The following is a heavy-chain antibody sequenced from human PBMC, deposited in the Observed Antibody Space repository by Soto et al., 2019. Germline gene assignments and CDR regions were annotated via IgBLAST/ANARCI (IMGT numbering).Heavy chain of an antibody. CDR2: IDWDDDK. CDR3: ARIGGSTSCPYLPSFDY. Sequence: SGPTLVNPTQTLTLTCTFSGFSLSTSGMCVSWIRQPPGKALEWLALIDWDDDKYYSTSLKTRLTISKDTSKNQVVLTMTNMDPVDTATYYCARIGGSTSCPYLPSFDYWGQGTLVTVSS. V-gene: IGHV2-70*01. J-gene: IGHJ4*02. D-gene: IGHD2-2*01. CDR1: GFSLSTSGMC.